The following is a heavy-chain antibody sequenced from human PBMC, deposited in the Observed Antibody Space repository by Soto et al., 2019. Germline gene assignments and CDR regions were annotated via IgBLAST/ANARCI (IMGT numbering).Heavy chain of an antibody. Sequence: GASVKVSCKASGGTFSSYAISWVRQAPGQGLEWMGGIIPIFGTANYAQKFQGRVTITADESTSTAYMELSSLRSEDTAVYYCARDLTSRRWGAFDIWGQGTMVTVSS. D-gene: IGHD7-27*01. CDR3: ARDLTSRRWGAFDI. CDR2: IIPIFGTA. V-gene: IGHV1-69*13. CDR1: GGTFSSYA. J-gene: IGHJ3*02.